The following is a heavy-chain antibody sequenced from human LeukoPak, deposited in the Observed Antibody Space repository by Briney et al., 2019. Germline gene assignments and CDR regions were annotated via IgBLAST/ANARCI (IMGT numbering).Heavy chain of an antibody. CDR1: GFTFSSYS. J-gene: IGHJ4*02. D-gene: IGHD2-2*01. CDR2: ISSSSSTI. V-gene: IGHV3-48*01. CDR3: AKGDRDCISTSCYPFD. Sequence: GGSXRLSCAASGFTFSSYSMNWVRQAPGKGLEWVSYISSSSSTIYYADSVKGRFTISRDNAKNSLYLQINSLRAENTAVYCCAKGDRDCISTSCYPFDWGQGTLVTVSS.